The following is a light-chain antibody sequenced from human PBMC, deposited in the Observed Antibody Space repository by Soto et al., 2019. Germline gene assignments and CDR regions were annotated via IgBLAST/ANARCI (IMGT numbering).Light chain of an antibody. V-gene: IGKV1-39*01. J-gene: IGKJ5*01. Sequence: IQMTQSPSSLSASVEDRVIITCRASQSISNHLNWYQQKPGKAPKLLIFAASSLQSGVPSRFSGSRSGPDFTLTIRSLQPEDSAVYYCQQRKNWPPITFGQGTRREIK. CDR3: QQRKNWPPIT. CDR2: AAS. CDR1: QSISNH.